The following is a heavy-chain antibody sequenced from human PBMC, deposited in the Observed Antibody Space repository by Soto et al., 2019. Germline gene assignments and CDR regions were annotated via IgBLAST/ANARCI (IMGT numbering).Heavy chain of an antibody. CDR1: GGSFSGYY. CDR3: ARLRDQNDYGDYLDY. CDR2: INHSGST. D-gene: IGHD4-17*01. Sequence: SETLSPTCAVYGGSFSGYYWSWIRQPPGKGLEWIGEINHSGSTNYNPSLKSRVTISVDTSKNQFSLKLSSVTAADTAVYYCARLRDQNDYGDYLDYWGQGTLVTVSS. J-gene: IGHJ4*02. V-gene: IGHV4-34*01.